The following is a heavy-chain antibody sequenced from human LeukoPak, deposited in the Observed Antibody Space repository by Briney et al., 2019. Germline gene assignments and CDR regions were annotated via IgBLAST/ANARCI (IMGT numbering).Heavy chain of an antibody. CDR3: ARVHYQLLPDY. V-gene: IGHV3-21*01. J-gene: IGHJ4*02. CDR2: ISSSSSYI. Sequence: GGPLRLSCVASDFTFSSYDMTWVRQAPGKGREWVSSISSSSSYIYYADSVKGRFTISRDNAKNSLYLQMNSLRAEDTAVYYCARVHYQLLPDYWGQGTLVTVSS. D-gene: IGHD2-2*01. CDR1: DFTFSSYD.